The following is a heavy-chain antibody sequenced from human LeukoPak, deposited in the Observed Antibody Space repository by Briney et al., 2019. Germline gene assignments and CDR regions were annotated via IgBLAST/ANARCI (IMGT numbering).Heavy chain of an antibody. CDR3: ARGREYGSGTFQGFDY. D-gene: IGHD3-10*01. CDR2: IWYDGSNK. Sequence: GRSLRLSCAASGFTFSSYGMHWVRQAPGKGLEWVAVIWYDGSNKYYVDSVKGRFIISRDNSKKTLDLQMNSLRAEDTAVYYCARGREYGSGTFQGFDYWGQGTLVTVSS. J-gene: IGHJ4*02. V-gene: IGHV3-33*01. CDR1: GFTFSSYG.